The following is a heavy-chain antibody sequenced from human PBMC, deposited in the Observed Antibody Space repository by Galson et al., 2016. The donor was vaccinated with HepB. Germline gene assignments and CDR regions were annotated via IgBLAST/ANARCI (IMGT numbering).Heavy chain of an antibody. D-gene: IGHD2-2*01. CDR2: ISAYNGNT. Sequence: QSGAEVKKPGASVKVSCKASGYTFTTYGISWVRQAPGQGLEWMGWISAYNGNTNYAQKLQGRVTMTTDTSTSTAYMELRSLRSDDTAVYYCARDPRKIRYQLLEFYYYYYAMDVWGQGTTVTVSS. V-gene: IGHV1-18*01. CDR1: GYTFTTYG. CDR3: ARDPRKIRYQLLEFYYYYYAMDV. J-gene: IGHJ6*02.